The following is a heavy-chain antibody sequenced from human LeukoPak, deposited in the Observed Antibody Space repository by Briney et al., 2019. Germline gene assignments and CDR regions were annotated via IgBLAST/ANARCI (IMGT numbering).Heavy chain of an antibody. V-gene: IGHV1-2*06. J-gene: IGHJ5*02. CDR1: GYTFTGYY. Sequence: ASVKVSCKASGYTFTGYYMHWVRQAPGQGLEWMGRINPNSGGTNYAQKFQGRVTMTRDTSISTAYMELSRLRSDDTAMYYCARLRIAANWFDPWGQGTLVTVSS. D-gene: IGHD6-13*01. CDR2: INPNSGGT. CDR3: ARLRIAANWFDP.